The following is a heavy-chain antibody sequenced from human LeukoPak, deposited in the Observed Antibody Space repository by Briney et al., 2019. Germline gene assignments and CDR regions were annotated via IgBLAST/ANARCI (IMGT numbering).Heavy chain of an antibody. J-gene: IGHJ4*02. CDR3: ARSYYYDSSGDY. CDR2: ISYDGSNK. CDR1: GFTFSSYA. D-gene: IGHD3-22*01. V-gene: IGHV3-30-3*01. Sequence: PGGSLRLSCAASGFTFSSYAMHWVRQAPGKGLEWVAVISYDGSNKYYADSVKGRFTISRDNSKNTLYLQMSSLRAEDTAVYYCARSYYYDSSGDYWGQGTLVTVSS.